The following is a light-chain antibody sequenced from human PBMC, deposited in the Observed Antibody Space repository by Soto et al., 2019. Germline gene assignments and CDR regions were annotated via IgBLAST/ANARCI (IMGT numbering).Light chain of an antibody. J-gene: IGLJ2*01. CDR1: SSNIGSNS. V-gene: IGLV1-47*01. CDR2: SNS. CDR3: AAWDDSLSGVV. Sequence: QSVLTQQPSASGTPGQRVTISCSGSSSNIGSNSVHWYQQLPGTAPKLLIYSNSQRPSGVPERISGSKSGTSASLAISGLRSEDEADYYCAAWDDSLSGVVFGGGTKLTVL.